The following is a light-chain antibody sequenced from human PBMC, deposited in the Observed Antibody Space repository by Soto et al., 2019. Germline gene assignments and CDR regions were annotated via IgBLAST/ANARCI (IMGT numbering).Light chain of an antibody. CDR1: QSVPRTY. CDR2: GAS. Sequence: DIVLTQSPGSLSQSPGERATLSCRASQSVPRTYLAWYQQKPGQTPSLLIYGASTRATGIPDRFSGSGSGTDFTLTISSLEPEDSAAYYCQQSHSSPLTFGEGTKVDIK. V-gene: IGKV3-20*01. CDR3: QQSHSSPLT. J-gene: IGKJ4*01.